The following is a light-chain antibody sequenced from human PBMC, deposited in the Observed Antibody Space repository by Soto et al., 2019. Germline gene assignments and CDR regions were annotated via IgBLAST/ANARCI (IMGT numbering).Light chain of an antibody. CDR1: QDISNY. CDR3: QQYDNLTPWT. J-gene: IGKJ1*01. Sequence: DIQMTQSPSSLSASVGDRVTITCQASQDISNYLNWYQQKPGKAPKLLIYDASNLETGVPSRFSGSGSGTDFTFTISSLQTEDIATYDCQQYDNLTPWTFIPGTKVEIK. V-gene: IGKV1-33*01. CDR2: DAS.